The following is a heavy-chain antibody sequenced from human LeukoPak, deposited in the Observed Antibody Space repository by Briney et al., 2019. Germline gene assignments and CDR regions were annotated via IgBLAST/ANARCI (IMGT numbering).Heavy chain of an antibody. D-gene: IGHD3-9*01. V-gene: IGHV1-2*02. Sequence: ASVKVSCKASGYTFTGYYMNWVRQAPGQELEWMGWINSDSGFTKYAQKFQGRGTMTRDTSITTVYMDLTRLTSDDTAVYYCARNFDMKGFDPWGQGTLVTVSS. CDR1: GYTFTGYY. J-gene: IGHJ5*02. CDR2: INSDSGFT. CDR3: ARNFDMKGFDP.